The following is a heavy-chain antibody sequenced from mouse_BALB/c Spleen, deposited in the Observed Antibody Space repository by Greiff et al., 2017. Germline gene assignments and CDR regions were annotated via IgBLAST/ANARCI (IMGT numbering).Heavy chain of an antibody. CDR2: INPGSGGT. CDR1: GYAFTNYL. CDR3: AYRYDYFDY. Sequence: QVQLQQSGAELVRPGTSVKVSCKASGYAFTNYLIEWVKQRPGQGLEWIGVINPGSGGTNYNGKFKGKATLTADKSSSTAYMQLSSLTSDDSAVYFCAYRYDYFDYWGQGTTLTVSS. V-gene: IGHV1-54*03. J-gene: IGHJ2*01. D-gene: IGHD2-14*01.